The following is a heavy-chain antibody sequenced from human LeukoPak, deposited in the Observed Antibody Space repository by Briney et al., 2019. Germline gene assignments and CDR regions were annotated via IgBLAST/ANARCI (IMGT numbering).Heavy chain of an antibody. V-gene: IGHV3-23*01. CDR1: GFTFSSYA. D-gene: IGHD3-22*01. J-gene: IGHJ4*02. CDR2: ISGSGGST. Sequence: PGGSLRLSCAASGFTFSSYAMSWVRQAPGKGLGWVSTISGSGGSTYYADSVKGLFTISRDNSKNTLYLQMNSLRAEDTAVYYCAKDMYYYDSSGYYYFPPYFDYWGQGTLVTVSS. CDR3: AKDMYYYDSSGYYYFPPYFDY.